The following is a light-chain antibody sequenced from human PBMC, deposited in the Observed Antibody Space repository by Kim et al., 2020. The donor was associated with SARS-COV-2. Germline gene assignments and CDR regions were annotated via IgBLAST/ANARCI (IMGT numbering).Light chain of an antibody. J-gene: IGLJ3*02. Sequence: QSVLPQPPSVSAAPGQKVTISCSGSTSNIGSYLVSWYQHLPGTAPKLLIYDNNKRPSGIPDRFSGSKSATSATLDITGLQTGDEADYYCATWDSRLSAWVFGGGTQRTVL. V-gene: IGLV1-51*01. CDR3: ATWDSRLSAWV. CDR2: DNN. CDR1: TSNIGSYL.